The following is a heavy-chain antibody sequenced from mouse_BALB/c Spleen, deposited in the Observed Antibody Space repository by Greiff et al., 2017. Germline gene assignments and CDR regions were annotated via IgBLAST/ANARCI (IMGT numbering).Heavy chain of an antibody. Sequence: EVKLQESGAELVRSGASVKLSCTASGFNIKDYYMHWVKQRPEQGLEWIGWIDPENGDTEYAPKFQGKATMTADTSSNTAYLQLSSLTSEDTAVYYCNADGNYNDDYWGQGTTLTVSS. CDR2: IDPENGDT. D-gene: IGHD2-1*01. V-gene: IGHV14-4*02. J-gene: IGHJ2*01. CDR1: GFNIKDYY. CDR3: NADGNYNDDY.